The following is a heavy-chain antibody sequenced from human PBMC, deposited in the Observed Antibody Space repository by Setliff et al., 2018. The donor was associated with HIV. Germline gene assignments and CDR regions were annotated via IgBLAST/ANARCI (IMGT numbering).Heavy chain of an antibody. Sequence: ASVKVSCKASGYTFTTYFVHWVRQAPGQGLEWMGIINPNAGSSSLAQKFQGRVIMTWDTSTSTVYMELSSLTSEDTAVYHCARSDISGTGYFDSWGQGTLVTVSS. CDR3: ARSDISGTGYFDS. CDR1: GYTFTTYF. V-gene: IGHV1-46*01. J-gene: IGHJ4*02. CDR2: INPNAGSS. D-gene: IGHD1-20*01.